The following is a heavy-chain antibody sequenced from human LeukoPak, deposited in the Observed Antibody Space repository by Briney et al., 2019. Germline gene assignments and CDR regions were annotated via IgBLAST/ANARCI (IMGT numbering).Heavy chain of an antibody. CDR1: GFTFSNYW. V-gene: IGHV3-74*01. CDR3: ARDLGQYYGTSDNWFDP. D-gene: IGHD3-10*01. J-gene: IGHJ5*02. CDR2: INSDGINT. Sequence: GGSLRLSCAASGFTFSNYWMHWVRQAPGKGLVWVSRINSDGINTSYADSVKGRFTISRDNAKNTLNLQMNSLRAEDTAVYYCARDLGQYYGTSDNWFDPWGQGTLVTVSS.